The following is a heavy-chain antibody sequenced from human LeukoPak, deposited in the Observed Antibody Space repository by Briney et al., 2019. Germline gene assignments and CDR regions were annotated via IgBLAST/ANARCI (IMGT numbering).Heavy chain of an antibody. CDR1: EFTFSNYA. CDR3: ARGYCTNTNCFVDSPLDV. CDR2: IWYDGSNQ. J-gene: IGHJ6*02. D-gene: IGHD2-2*01. V-gene: IGHV3-33*01. Sequence: PGRSLRLSCAASEFTFSNYAMHWVRQAPGKGLEWVAFIWYDGSNQYHADSVKGRFTNSRDNTKLYLQMNSLRAGDTAVYYCARGYCTNTNCFVDSPLDVWGQGTTVTVSS.